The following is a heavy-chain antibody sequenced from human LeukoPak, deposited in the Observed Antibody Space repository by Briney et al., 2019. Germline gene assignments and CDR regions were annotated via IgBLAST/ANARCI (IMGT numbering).Heavy chain of an antibody. J-gene: IGHJ4*02. CDR1: GGSISTYY. V-gene: IGHV4-59*04. CDR3: ARGALDGYNL. CDR2: LYDSGST. D-gene: IGHD5-24*01. Sequence: SETLSLTCTVSGGSISTYYWSWIRQPPGKGLEWIGNLYDSGSTYYNPSLKSRVTISVDTSNNQFSLKLSSVTAADTAVYYCARGALDGYNLWGQGTLVTVSS.